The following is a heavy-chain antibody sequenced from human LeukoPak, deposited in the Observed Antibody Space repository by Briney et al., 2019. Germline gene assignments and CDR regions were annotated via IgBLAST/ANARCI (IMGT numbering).Heavy chain of an antibody. V-gene: IGHV4-30-2*01. CDR1: GGSISSGGYS. CDR2: IYHSGST. Sequence: SQTLSLTCAVSGGSISSGGYSWSWIRQPPEKGLEWIGYIYHSGSTYYNPSLKSRVTISVDRSKNQFSLKLSSVTAADTAVYYCARGGRLTFFDYWGQGTLVTVSS. CDR3: ARGGRLTFFDY. J-gene: IGHJ4*02. D-gene: IGHD3-16*01.